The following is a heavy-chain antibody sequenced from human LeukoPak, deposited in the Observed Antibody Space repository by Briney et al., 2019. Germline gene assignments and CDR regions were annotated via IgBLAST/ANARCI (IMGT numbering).Heavy chain of an antibody. D-gene: IGHD6-19*01. J-gene: IGHJ4*02. Sequence: GGSLRLSCAASGFTFSRYSMHWVRQAPDKGLEWVAVISYDGSSKYYADSVKGRFTISRDNSKNTLYLQMNSLRAEDTAVYYCARARPDSSGWYQRPFDYWGQGTLVTVSS. CDR2: ISYDGSSK. CDR1: GFTFSRYS. V-gene: IGHV3-30-3*01. CDR3: ARARPDSSGWYQRPFDY.